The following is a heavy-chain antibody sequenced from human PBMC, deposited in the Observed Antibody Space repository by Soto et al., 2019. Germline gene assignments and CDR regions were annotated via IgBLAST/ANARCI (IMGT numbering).Heavy chain of an antibody. CDR1: GFTFSSYS. D-gene: IGHD2-2*01. Sequence: PGGSLRLSCAASGFTFSSYSMNWVRQAPGKGLEWVSSISSSSSYIYYADSVKGRFTISRDNAKNSLYLQMNSLRAEDTAVYYCARQKDIVVVPAAKKAVGMDVWGQGTTVTVSS. V-gene: IGHV3-21*01. CDR3: ARQKDIVVVPAAKKAVGMDV. J-gene: IGHJ6*02. CDR2: ISSSSSYI.